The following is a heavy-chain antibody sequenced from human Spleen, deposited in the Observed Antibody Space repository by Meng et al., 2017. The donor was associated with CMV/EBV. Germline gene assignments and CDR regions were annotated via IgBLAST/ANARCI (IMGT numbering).Heavy chain of an antibody. J-gene: IGHJ4*02. CDR2: ISSSSSYI. Sequence: SGFTFRSYSMNWVRQAPGKGLEWVSSISSSSSYIYYAGSVKGRFTISRDNAKNSLYLQMNSLRAEDTAVYYCARSSHDSGSYSRFFDYWGQGTLVTVSS. V-gene: IGHV3-21*04. CDR1: GFTFRSYS. D-gene: IGHD1-26*01. CDR3: ARSSHDSGSYSRFFDY.